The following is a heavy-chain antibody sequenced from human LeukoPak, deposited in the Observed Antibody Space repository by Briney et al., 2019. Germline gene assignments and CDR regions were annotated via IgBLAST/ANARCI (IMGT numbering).Heavy chain of an antibody. CDR3: ARDGNSGYDPDAFDI. CDR2: ISSSSSTI. CDR1: GFTFSSYS. J-gene: IGHJ3*02. Sequence: PGGSLRLSCAASGFTFSSYSMNWVRQAPGKGLEWVSYISSSSSTIYYADSVKGRFTISRDNPKNSLYLQMNSLRAEDTAVYYCARDGNSGYDPDAFDIWGQGTMVTVSS. V-gene: IGHV3-48*04. D-gene: IGHD5-12*01.